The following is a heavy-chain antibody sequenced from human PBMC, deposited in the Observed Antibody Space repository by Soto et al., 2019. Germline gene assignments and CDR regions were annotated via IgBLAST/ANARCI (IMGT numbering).Heavy chain of an antibody. V-gene: IGHV4-59*01. CDR1: VGSISTSY. CDR2: VYHIGST. D-gene: IGHD3-3*01. J-gene: IGHJ4*02. CDR3: ARDGSGHDFWDGPWYFDS. Sequence: QLQLQESGPGLVKPSETLSLTCTVSVGSISTSYWSWIRQPPGKGLEWLGYVYHIGSTKYNPSLKNRVTISIDTSQNQFSLKLESVSAADTALYYCARDGSGHDFWDGPWYFDSWGQGTLVTVSS.